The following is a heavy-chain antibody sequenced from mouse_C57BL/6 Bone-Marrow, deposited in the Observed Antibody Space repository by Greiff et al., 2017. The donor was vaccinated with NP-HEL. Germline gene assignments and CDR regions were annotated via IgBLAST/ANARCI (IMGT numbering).Heavy chain of an antibody. J-gene: IGHJ3*01. D-gene: IGHD1-1*01. Sequence: EVKLMESGGGLVKPGGSLKLSCAASGFTFSDYGMHWVRQAPEKGLEWVAYINSGSSTIYYADTVKGRFTISRDNAKNTLFLQMTSLRSEDTAMYYCARPDYYGSSFAWFAYWGQGTLVTVSA. CDR1: GFTFSDYG. CDR2: INSGSSTI. V-gene: IGHV5-17*01. CDR3: ARPDYYGSSFAWFAY.